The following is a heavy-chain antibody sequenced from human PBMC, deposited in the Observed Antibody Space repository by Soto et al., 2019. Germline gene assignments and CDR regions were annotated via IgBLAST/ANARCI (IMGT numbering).Heavy chain of an antibody. CDR2: ISSSSSTI. J-gene: IGHJ6*02. D-gene: IGHD3-9*01. V-gene: IGHV3-48*02. CDR1: GFTFSSYS. Sequence: GGSLRLSCAASGFTFSSYSMNWVRQAPGKGLEWVSYISSSSSTIYYADSLKGRFTISRDNAKNSLYLQMNSLRDEDTAVYYCARYMSNGYDISIPLVSGYYYGMDVWGQGTTVTVSS. CDR3: ARYMSNGYDISIPLVSGYYYGMDV.